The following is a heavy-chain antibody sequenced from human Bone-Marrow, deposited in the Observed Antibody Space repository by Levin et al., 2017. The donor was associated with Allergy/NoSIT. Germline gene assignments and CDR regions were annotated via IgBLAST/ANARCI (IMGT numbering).Heavy chain of an antibody. V-gene: IGHV1-8*01. J-gene: IGHJ6*02. Sequence: ASVKVSCKASGYTFSTYDITWVRQATGQGLEWVGWMNPNSGNTGYAQRFQGRVTMTRDTSISTAYMELSSLTSEDTAVYYCARAVRNPLVSDVWGQGTTVSVSS. CDR1: GYTFSTYD. CDR2: MNPNSGNT. CDR3: ARAVRNPLVSDV. D-gene: IGHD1-14*01.